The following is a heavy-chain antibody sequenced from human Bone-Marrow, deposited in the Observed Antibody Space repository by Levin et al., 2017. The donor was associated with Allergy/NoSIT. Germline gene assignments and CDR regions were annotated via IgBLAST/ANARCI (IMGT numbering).Heavy chain of an antibody. V-gene: IGHV3-11*01. CDR3: ARRVVVAATRNKVYWYFDL. CDR1: GFTFSDYY. Sequence: GGSLRLSCAASGFTFSDYYMSWIRQAPGKGLEWVSYISSSGSTIYYADSVKGRFTISRDNAKNSLYLQMNSLRAEDTAVYYCARRVVVAATRNKVYWYFDLWGRGTLVTVSS. J-gene: IGHJ2*01. D-gene: IGHD2-15*01. CDR2: ISSSGSTI.